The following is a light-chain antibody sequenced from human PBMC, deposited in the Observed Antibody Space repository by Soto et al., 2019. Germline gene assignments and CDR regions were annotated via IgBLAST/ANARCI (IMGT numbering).Light chain of an antibody. J-gene: IGKJ1*01. CDR1: QSVLYSSNNKNY. Sequence: DIVMTQSPDSLAVSLGERATINCKSSQSVLYSSNNKNYLAWYQQKPGQPPKLLIYWASTRESGVPDRFSGSGSGTDFTLTISSLQAEDAAVYYCQQYYSTPQTFGQGTKV. CDR3: QQYYSTPQT. CDR2: WAS. V-gene: IGKV4-1*01.